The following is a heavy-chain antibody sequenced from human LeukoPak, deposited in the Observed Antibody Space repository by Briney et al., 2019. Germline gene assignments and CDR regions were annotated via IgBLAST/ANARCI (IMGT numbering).Heavy chain of an antibody. D-gene: IGHD6-19*01. V-gene: IGHV3-33*01. CDR2: IWNDGSKS. CDR1: GFTFSCYG. Sequence: GGSLRLSCAASGFTFSCYGMHWVRQAPGKGLEWVAVIWNDGSKSNYPDSVKGRFTISRDDSKNTLFLQMSSLRVEDTAVYYCARFRSGWYMDYWGQGTLVTVSS. CDR3: ARFRSGWYMDY. J-gene: IGHJ4*02.